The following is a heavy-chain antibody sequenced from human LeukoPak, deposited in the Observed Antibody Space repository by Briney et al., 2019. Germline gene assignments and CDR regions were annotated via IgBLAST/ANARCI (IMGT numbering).Heavy chain of an antibody. V-gene: IGHV4-59*08. CDR1: GGSLSSYY. D-gene: IGHD4-17*01. CDR2: IFYSGST. Sequence: SETLSLTCTVSGGSLSSYYWSWIRQPPGKGLEWIGYIFYSGSTSYNPSLKSRVTISVDTSTNQFSLKLGSVTAADTAVYYCARHPTVTTGKQFDYWGRGTLVTVSS. J-gene: IGHJ4*02. CDR3: ARHPTVTTGKQFDY.